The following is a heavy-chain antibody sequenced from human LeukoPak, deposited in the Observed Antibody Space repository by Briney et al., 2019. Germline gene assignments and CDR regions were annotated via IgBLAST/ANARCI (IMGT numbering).Heavy chain of an antibody. CDR3: ARQIGDDYGDYSFDY. J-gene: IGHJ4*02. Sequence: GGSLRLSCAASGFTFSSYSMNWVRQAPEKGLEWVSTISSSSSYISYADSVKGRFTISRDNVKNSLYLQMNSLRAEDTAVYYCARQIGDDYGDYSFDYWGQGTLVTVSS. D-gene: IGHD4-17*01. CDR1: GFTFSSYS. CDR2: ISSSSSYI. V-gene: IGHV3-21*01.